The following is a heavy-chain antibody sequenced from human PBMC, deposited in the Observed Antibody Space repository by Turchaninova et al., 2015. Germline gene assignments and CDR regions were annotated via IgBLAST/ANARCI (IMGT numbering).Heavy chain of an antibody. CDR1: GFTFSSYG. V-gene: IGHV3-30*18. D-gene: IGHD3-3*02. J-gene: IGHJ4*02. CDR2: IIFDGRMQ. Sequence: GESGGGVVQPGRSLTLSCEASGFTFSSYGMHWVRQAPGKGLEWVAVIIFDGRMQYYADSVKGRFTISRDNSKNTVYLQMSDLRPEDTAVYYCAKDLYSIYSDHKINDFWGQGTLVIVSS. CDR3: AKDLYSIYSDHKINDF.